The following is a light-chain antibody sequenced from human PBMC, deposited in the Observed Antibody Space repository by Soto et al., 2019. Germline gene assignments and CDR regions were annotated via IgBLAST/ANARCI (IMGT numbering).Light chain of an antibody. V-gene: IGKV3-20*01. CDR3: QQYSSSPLT. Sequence: EIVLTQSPGTLSLSPGERATLSCRTSQSVRSSHLAWYQQKPGQAPRLLIYGASSRATGIPDRFSGSGSGTDFTLTTSRLEPEDFAVYHCQQYSSSPLTFGGGTKVDI. CDR2: GAS. CDR1: QSVRSSH. J-gene: IGKJ4*01.